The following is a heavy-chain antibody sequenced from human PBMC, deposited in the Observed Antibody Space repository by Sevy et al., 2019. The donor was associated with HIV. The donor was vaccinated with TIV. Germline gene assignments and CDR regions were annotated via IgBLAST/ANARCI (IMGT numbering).Heavy chain of an antibody. CDR2: IYPGDFDT. CDR3: ARQSTRRLDY. J-gene: IGHJ4*02. CDR1: GYSFPNYW. V-gene: IGHV5-51*01. D-gene: IGHD6-6*01. Sequence: GESLKISCKVSGYSFPNYWIGWVRQMPGRGLEWMGIIYPGDFDTSYSPSFQGQVTISADKSISTAYLQWSSLKASDTAMYYCARQSTRRLDYWGQGTLVTVSS.